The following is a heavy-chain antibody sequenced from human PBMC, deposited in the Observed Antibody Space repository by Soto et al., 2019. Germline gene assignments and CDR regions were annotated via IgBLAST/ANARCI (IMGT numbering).Heavy chain of an antibody. CDR2: IKQDGSEK. CDR1: GFTFSSYW. Sequence: GSLSLSCAASGFTFSSYWMSWVRQAPGKGLEWVANIKQDGSEKYYVDSVKGRFTISRDNAKNSLYLQMNSLRAEDTAVYYCASPYSGSYDLFDYWGQGTLVTVAS. D-gene: IGHD1-26*01. J-gene: IGHJ4*02. V-gene: IGHV3-7*03. CDR3: ASPYSGSYDLFDY.